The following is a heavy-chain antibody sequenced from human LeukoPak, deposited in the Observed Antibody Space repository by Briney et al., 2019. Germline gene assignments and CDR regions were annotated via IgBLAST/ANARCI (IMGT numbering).Heavy chain of an antibody. CDR3: ARDRTVRSWFDP. CDR2: IYTSGST. Sequence: SETLSLTCTVSGGSISSYYWSWIRQPAGKGLEWIGRIYTSGSTNYNPSLKSRVTMSVDTSKNQSSLKLSSVTAADTAVYYCARDRTVRSWFDPWGQGTLVTVSS. J-gene: IGHJ5*02. V-gene: IGHV4-4*07. D-gene: IGHD4-17*01. CDR1: GGSISSYY.